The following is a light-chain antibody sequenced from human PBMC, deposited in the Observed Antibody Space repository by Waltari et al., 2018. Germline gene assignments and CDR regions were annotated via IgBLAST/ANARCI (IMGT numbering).Light chain of an antibody. CDR2: RNN. CDR1: SSNIGSNY. CDR3: AAWDDSLSGPV. J-gene: IGLJ2*01. Sequence: QSVLTQPPSASGTPGQRVTISCSGSSSNIGSNYVYWYQQLPGTAPKLLIYRNNQRPSGVPDRFSGSKSGTSASRAISGLRSEDEADYYCAAWDDSLSGPVFGGGTKLIVL. V-gene: IGLV1-47*01.